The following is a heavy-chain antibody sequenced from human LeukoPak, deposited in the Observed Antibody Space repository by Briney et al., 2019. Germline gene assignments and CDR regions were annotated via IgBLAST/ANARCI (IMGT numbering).Heavy chain of an antibody. CDR3: ARDVWFDP. CDR1: GFTFSSYA. J-gene: IGHJ5*02. CDR2: ISYDGSNK. V-gene: IGHV3-30-3*01. Sequence: PGGSLRLSCAASGFTFSSYAMHWVRQAPGKGLEWVAVISYDGSNKYYADSAKGRFTVSRDNARNSLYLQMNSLRAEDTALYYCARDVWFDPWGQGTLVTVSS.